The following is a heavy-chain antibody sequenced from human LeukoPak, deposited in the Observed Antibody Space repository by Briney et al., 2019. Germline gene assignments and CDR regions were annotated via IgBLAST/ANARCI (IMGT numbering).Heavy chain of an antibody. Sequence: ASVKVSCKASGYTFTSYGISWVRQAPGQGLEWMGWISAYNGNTNYAQKLQGRVTMTTDTSTSTAYMELRSLRSDDTAVYYCARVTDCSSTSCYESWIDPWGQGTLVTVSS. V-gene: IGHV1-18*01. J-gene: IGHJ5*02. CDR2: ISAYNGNT. CDR1: GYTFTSYG. D-gene: IGHD2-2*01. CDR3: ARVTDCSSTSCYESWIDP.